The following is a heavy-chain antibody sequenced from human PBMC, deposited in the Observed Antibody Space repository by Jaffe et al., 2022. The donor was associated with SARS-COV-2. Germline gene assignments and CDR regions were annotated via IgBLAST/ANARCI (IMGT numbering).Heavy chain of an antibody. J-gene: IGHJ4*02. V-gene: IGHV3-66*02. Sequence: EVQLVESGGGLVQPGGSLRLSCAASGFTVSSNYMSWVRQAPGKGLEWVSVIYSGGSTYYADSVKGRFTISRDNSKNTLYLQMNSLRAEDTAVYYCARDSYCSSTSCYDPGTLDYWGQGTLVTVSS. CDR3: ARDSYCSSTSCYDPGTLDY. D-gene: IGHD2-2*01. CDR1: GFTVSSNY. CDR2: IYSGGST.